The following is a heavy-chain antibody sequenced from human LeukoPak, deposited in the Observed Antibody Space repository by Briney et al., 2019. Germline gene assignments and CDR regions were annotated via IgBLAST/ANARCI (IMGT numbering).Heavy chain of an antibody. CDR2: ISYDASNK. D-gene: IGHD3-22*01. CDR1: GFTFSSNG. Sequence: GGSLRLSCAVSGFTFSSNGMHWVRQAPGKGLEWVAVISYDASNKYYADSVKDRFTISRDNSKNTLYLQMNSLRAEDTAVYYCAKDHDYDTSALGYWGQGTLVTVSS. V-gene: IGHV3-30*18. J-gene: IGHJ4*02. CDR3: AKDHDYDTSALGY.